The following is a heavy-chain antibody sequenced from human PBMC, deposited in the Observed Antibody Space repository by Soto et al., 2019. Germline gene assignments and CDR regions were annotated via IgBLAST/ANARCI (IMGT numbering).Heavy chain of an antibody. CDR3: AIDRARVTQ. J-gene: IGHJ4*02. D-gene: IGHD4-17*01. CDR1: GFAFSSYA. CDR2: ISGSGVST. Sequence: EVQLLESGGGFVQSGGSLRLSCAASGFAFSSYAMNWVRQAPGKGLEWVSVISGSGVSTYYADSVKGRFTITRDNSKNTLYLQMNSLRAEDTAVYYCAIDRARVTQWGQGTPVTVSS. V-gene: IGHV3-23*01.